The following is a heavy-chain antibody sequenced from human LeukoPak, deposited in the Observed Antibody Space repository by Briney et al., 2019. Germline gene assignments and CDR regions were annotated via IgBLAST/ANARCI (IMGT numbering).Heavy chain of an antibody. D-gene: IGHD3-10*01. J-gene: IGHJ6*02. CDR2: ISGSGGST. CDR3: AKDQCGSGSYCPYYYYGMDV. Sequence: PGGSLRLSCAASGITFSSYAMSWVRQAPGKGLEWVSAISGSGGSTYYADSVKGRFTISRDNSKNTLYLQMNSLRAEDTAVYYCAKDQCGSGSYCPYYYYGMDVWGQGTTVTVSS. V-gene: IGHV3-23*01. CDR1: GITFSSYA.